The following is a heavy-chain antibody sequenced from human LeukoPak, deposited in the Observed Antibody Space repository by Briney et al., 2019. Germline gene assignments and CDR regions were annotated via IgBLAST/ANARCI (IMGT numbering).Heavy chain of an antibody. Sequence: GGSLRLSCAASGFTFSAYNMNWVRQAPGKGLEWVSFITSNGGLIHYTDSVMGRFTISRDNAENSLHLQMNSLRVDDTGVYYCARVASSGTLDQFFYSWGQGTLVTVSS. V-gene: IGHV3-48*04. J-gene: IGHJ4*02. CDR3: ARVASSGTLDQFFYS. CDR1: GFTFSAYN. CDR2: ITSNGGLI. D-gene: IGHD3-3*02.